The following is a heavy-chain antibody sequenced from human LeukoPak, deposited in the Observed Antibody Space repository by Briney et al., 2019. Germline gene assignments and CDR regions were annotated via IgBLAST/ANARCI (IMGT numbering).Heavy chain of an antibody. D-gene: IGHD3-22*01. CDR2: IYSGGST. Sequence: GGSLRLSCAASGFTVSSNYMSWVRQAPGKGLEWVSVIYSGGSTYYADSVKVRFTIPRDNSKNTLYLQMNSLRAEDTAVYYCARGPLGHYYDSSGYYDWGQGTLVTVSS. CDR3: ARGPLGHYYDSSGYYD. V-gene: IGHV3-66*02. J-gene: IGHJ4*02. CDR1: GFTVSSNY.